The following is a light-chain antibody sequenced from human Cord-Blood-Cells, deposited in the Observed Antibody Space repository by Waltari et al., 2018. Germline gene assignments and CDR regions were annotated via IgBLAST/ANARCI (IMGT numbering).Light chain of an antibody. Sequence: QSVLTQPPSASGTPGPRVTIPCSGSSSNIGSNTVNGYQQPPGPAPTLLIYSNNQRPSVVPDRFSGSKSGTSASLAISGLQSEDEADYYCAAWDDSLNGPVFGGGTKLTVL. CDR3: AAWDDSLNGPV. J-gene: IGLJ3*02. CDR1: SSNIGSNT. CDR2: SNN. V-gene: IGLV1-44*01.